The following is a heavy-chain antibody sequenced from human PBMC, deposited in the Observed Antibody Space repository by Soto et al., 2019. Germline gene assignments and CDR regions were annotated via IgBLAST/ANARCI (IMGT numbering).Heavy chain of an antibody. CDR2: IYYSGST. J-gene: IGHJ4*01. V-gene: IGHV4-59*01. CDR3: ARFGAAAAHDDN. CDR1: GGSISSYY. Sequence: SETLSLTCTVSGGSISSYYWSWIRQPPGKGLEWIGYIYYSGSTNYNPSLKSRVTISVDTSKNQFSLKLSSVTAADTAVYYCARFGAAAAHDDNWGRGXLVTVSS. D-gene: IGHD6-13*01.